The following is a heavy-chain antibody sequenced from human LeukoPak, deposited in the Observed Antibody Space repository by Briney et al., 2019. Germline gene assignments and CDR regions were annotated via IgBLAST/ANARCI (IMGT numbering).Heavy chain of an antibody. D-gene: IGHD3-3*01. CDR2: INHSGST. CDR3: ARAGERYDFWSGYGGNWFDP. CDR1: GGPFSGYY. Sequence: PSETLSLTCAVYGGPFSGYYWSWIRQPPGKWLEWIGEINHSGSTNYNPSLKSRVTISVDPCKNQFCLRLSSVTAADTAVYYCARAGERYDFWSGYGGNWFDPWGQGTLVTVSS. J-gene: IGHJ5*02. V-gene: IGHV4-34*01.